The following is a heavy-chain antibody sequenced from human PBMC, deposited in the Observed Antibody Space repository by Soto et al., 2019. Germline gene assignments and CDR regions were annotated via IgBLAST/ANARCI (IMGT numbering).Heavy chain of an antibody. J-gene: IGHJ4*02. Sequence: GGSLRLSCAASGFTFSSYWMSWVRQAPGKGLEWVANIKQDGSEKYYVDSVKGRFTISRDNAKNSLYLQMNSLRAEDTAVYYCARDLRNYYDSSGYYGYWGQGTLVAVSS. CDR1: GFTFSSYW. D-gene: IGHD3-22*01. V-gene: IGHV3-7*03. CDR2: IKQDGSEK. CDR3: ARDLRNYYDSSGYYGY.